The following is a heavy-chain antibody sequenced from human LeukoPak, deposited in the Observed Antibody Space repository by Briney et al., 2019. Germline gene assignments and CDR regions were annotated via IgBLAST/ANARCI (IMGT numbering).Heavy chain of an antibody. CDR3: ARLPPGELASDY. D-gene: IGHD3-10*01. V-gene: IGHV5-10-1*01. Sequence: GESLKISCKGSGYSFTSYWISWVRQMPGKGLEWMGRIDPSDSYTNYSPSFQGHVTISADKPNSTAYLQWSSLKASDTAMYYCARLPPGELASDYWGQGTLVTVSS. CDR2: IDPSDSYT. J-gene: IGHJ4*02. CDR1: GYSFTSYW.